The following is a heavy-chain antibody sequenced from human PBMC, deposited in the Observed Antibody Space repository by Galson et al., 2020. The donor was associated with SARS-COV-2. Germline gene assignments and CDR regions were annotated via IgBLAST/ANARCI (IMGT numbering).Heavy chain of an antibody. CDR2: INPSGGGT. V-gene: IGHV1-46*01. CDR3: ARDSQGGNDYNYLLF. CDR1: GYTFTSYY. Sequence: GESLKISCKASGYTFTSYYIHWVRQAPGQGLEWMGIINPSGGGTTYAQKFQGRVIMTRDTSTSTVYMERSSLRSEDTAVYYCARDSQGGNDYNYLLFWGQGTLVTVSA. J-gene: IGHJ4*02. D-gene: IGHD4-4*01.